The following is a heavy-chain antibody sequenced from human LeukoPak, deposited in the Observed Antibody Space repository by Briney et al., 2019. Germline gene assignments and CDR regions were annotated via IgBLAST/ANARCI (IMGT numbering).Heavy chain of an antibody. V-gene: IGHV1-2*06. CDR3: ARSDSSGYYLGY. CDR2: INPNSGGT. Sequence: ASVKVSCKASGYTFTGYYMHWVRQAPGQGLEWMGRINPNSGGTNYAQKFQGRVTMTSDTSISTAYMELSRLRSDDTAVYYCARSDSSGYYLGYWGQGTLVTVSS. D-gene: IGHD3-22*01. CDR1: GYTFTGYY. J-gene: IGHJ4*02.